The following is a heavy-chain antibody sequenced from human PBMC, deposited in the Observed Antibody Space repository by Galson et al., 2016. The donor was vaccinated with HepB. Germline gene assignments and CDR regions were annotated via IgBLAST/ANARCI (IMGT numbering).Heavy chain of an antibody. CDR3: ARRYYYGSASPYYYMDV. V-gene: IGHV3-33*01. CDR1: GFTFSSYG. CDR2: IYYDGSNK. D-gene: IGHD3-10*01. J-gene: IGHJ6*03. Sequence: SLRLSCAASGFTFSSYGMHWVRQAPGKGLEWVTFIYYDGSNKYYADSVKGRFTVSRDNSKNMVYLEMNSLRAEDTAVYYCARRYYYGSASPYYYMDVWGKGTTVIVSS.